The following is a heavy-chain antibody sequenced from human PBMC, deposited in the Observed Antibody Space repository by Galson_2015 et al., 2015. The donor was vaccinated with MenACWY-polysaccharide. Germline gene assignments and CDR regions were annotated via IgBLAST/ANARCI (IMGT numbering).Heavy chain of an antibody. J-gene: IGHJ4*02. CDR3: ARDKGWLQFDW. CDR2: IKEDGSDK. CDR1: GFTLSTYW. D-gene: IGHD5-24*01. Sequence: SLRLSCAASGFTLSTYWLSWVRQAPEKGLEWLANIKEDGSDKYYADYVKGRFTISRDNAKNSLYLHMNSLRVEDAAVYYCARDKGWLQFDWWGQGTLVTVSS. V-gene: IGHV3-7*01.